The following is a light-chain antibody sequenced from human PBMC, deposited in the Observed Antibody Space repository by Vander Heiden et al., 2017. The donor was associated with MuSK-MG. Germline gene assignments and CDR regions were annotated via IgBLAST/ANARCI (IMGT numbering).Light chain of an antibody. J-gene: IGLJ3*02. CDR1: SSDVGTYNF. Sequence: QSALTQPASVSGSPGQSITISCTGTSSDVGTYNFVSWYQQHPGKAPKRRMYDVTSRPSGVSNRFSGSKSGKKAYLNISGLQAEDEAYDYCSSYTTRSTMCGGGTKMTVL. V-gene: IGLV2-14*03. CDR3: SSYTTRSTM. CDR2: DVT.